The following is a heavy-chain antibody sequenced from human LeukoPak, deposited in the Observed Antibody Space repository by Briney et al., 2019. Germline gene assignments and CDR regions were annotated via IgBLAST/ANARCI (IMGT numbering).Heavy chain of an antibody. Sequence: ASVKVSCKASGYTFTGYYIHWVRQAPGQGLEWMGWINPNSGGTNYAQKFQDRVTMTRDSSINTAYMELSRLRSDDTAVYYCAKDVYIGFRAIKWFDYWGQGTLVTVSS. D-gene: IGHD3-10*01. CDR1: GYTFTGYY. CDR2: INPNSGGT. CDR3: AKDVYIGFRAIKWFDY. V-gene: IGHV1-2*02. J-gene: IGHJ4*02.